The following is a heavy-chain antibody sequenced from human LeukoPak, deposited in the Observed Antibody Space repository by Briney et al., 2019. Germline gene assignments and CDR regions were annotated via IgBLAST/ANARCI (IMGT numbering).Heavy chain of an antibody. V-gene: IGHV1-18*01. Sequence: GASVKVSCKASGYTLTSYGISWVRQAPGQGLEWMGWISAYNGYTNYAQKLQGRVTMTTDTSTSTAYMELRSLRSDDTAVYYCARVTYGSGSYYDLFDPWGQGTLVTVSS. CDR3: ARVTYGSGSYYDLFDP. CDR2: ISAYNGYT. J-gene: IGHJ5*02. CDR1: GYTLTSYG. D-gene: IGHD3-10*01.